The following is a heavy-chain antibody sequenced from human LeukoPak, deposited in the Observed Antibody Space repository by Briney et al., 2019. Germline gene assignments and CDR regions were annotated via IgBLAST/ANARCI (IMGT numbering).Heavy chain of an antibody. CDR1: GGSFSGYY. Sequence: SETLSLTCAVYGGSFSGYYWSWIRQPPGKGLEWIGEINHSGSTNYNPSLKSRVTISVDTSKNQFSLKLSSVTAADTAVYYCARDKYCSSTSCYGYYYYYGMDVWGQGTTVTVSS. CDR2: INHSGST. D-gene: IGHD2-2*01. V-gene: IGHV4-34*01. CDR3: ARDKYCSSTSCYGYYYYYGMDV. J-gene: IGHJ6*02.